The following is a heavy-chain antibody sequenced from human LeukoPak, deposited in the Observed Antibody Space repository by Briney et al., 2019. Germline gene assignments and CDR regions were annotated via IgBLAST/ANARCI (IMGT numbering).Heavy chain of an antibody. J-gene: IGHJ6*03. D-gene: IGHD2-15*01. CDR3: AMRTRDRRVEDYYYYMDV. V-gene: IGHV4-59*01. CDR1: GGSISSYY. CDR2: IYYSGST. Sequence: PSETLSLTCTVSGGSISSYYWSWIRQPPGKGLEWIGYIYYSGSTNYNPSLKSRVTISVDTSKNQFSLKLSSVTAADTAVYYCAMRTRDRRVEDYYYYMDVWGKGTTVTVSS.